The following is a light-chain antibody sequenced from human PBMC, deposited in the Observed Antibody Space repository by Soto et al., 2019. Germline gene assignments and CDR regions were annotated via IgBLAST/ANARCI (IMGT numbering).Light chain of an antibody. CDR3: QQYNAYPYT. J-gene: IGKJ2*01. Sequence: DIQMTQSPSTLSASVGDSVTITCRASHSISPSLAWYQQRPGRAPKLLIYGASELEGGVPSRFSGGGSGTEFTLTISGLQPDDFATYYCQQYNAYPYTFGQRTKLEI. V-gene: IGKV1-5*01. CDR2: GAS. CDR1: HSISPS.